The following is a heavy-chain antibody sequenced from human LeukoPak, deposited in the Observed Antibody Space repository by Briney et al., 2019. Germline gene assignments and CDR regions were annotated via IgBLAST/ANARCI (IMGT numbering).Heavy chain of an antibody. J-gene: IGHJ5*02. CDR1: GGSISSYY. CDR3: ARVPGGALNWFDP. D-gene: IGHD1-1*01. CDR2: IFYSGNT. V-gene: IGHV4-59*04. Sequence: SETLSLTCTVSGGSISSYYWSWIRQPPGKGLEWIGTIFYSGNTYYNTSLKSRVTISVDTSKNQFSLKLSSVTAADTAVYYCARVPGGALNWFDPWGQGTLVTVSS.